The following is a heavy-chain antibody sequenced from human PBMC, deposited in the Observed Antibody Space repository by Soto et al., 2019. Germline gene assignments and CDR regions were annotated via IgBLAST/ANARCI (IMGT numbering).Heavy chain of an antibody. CDR1: GITFTNAW. J-gene: IGHJ4*02. CDR2: IKNRAEGGTT. D-gene: IGHD4-17*01. Sequence: EVQLVESGGDLVKPGGCLRLSCAASGITFTNAWMSWVRQAPGQGLEWVGRIKNRAEGGTTDYAAPVRGRFTISRDDSKNTLFVQMNSLEAEDTAVYYCTTDPGDYEDFWGQGTLVTVSS. CDR3: TTDPGDYEDF. V-gene: IGHV3-15*01.